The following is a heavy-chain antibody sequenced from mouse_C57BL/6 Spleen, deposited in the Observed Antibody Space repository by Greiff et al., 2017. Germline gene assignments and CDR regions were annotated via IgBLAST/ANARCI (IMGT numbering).Heavy chain of an antibody. Sequence: QVQLQQSGAELMKPGASVKLSCKASGYTFTGYWIKWVKQRPGHGLEWIGEILPGSGGTNYNEKFKGKATFTADTSSNTAYMELSSLTSEDSAISAGARTAVGADSDVWGTGTTVTVSS. CDR3: ARTAVGADSDV. V-gene: IGHV1-9*01. D-gene: IGHD6-1*01. CDR2: ILPGSGGT. J-gene: IGHJ1*03. CDR1: GYTFTGYW.